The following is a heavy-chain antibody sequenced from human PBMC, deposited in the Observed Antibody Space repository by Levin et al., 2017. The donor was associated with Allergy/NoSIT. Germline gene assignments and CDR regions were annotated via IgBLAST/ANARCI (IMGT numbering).Heavy chain of an antibody. D-gene: IGHD5-24*01. CDR3: AKSRRLALRFDAFDI. V-gene: IGHV5-51*01. CDR2: IYPSDSDT. J-gene: IGHJ3*02. Sequence: RGESLKISCKGSGYTFTSYWIGWVRQMPGKGLEWMGIIYPSDSDTRYSPSFQGQVTISADKSISTAYLQWSSLKASDTAMYYCAKSRRLALRFDAFDIWGQGTMVTVSS. CDR1: GYTFTSYW.